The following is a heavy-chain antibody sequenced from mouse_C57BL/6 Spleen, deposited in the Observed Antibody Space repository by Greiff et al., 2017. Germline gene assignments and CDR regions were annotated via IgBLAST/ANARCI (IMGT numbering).Heavy chain of an antibody. D-gene: IGHD1-1*01. Sequence: QVQLQQPGAELVKPGASVKMSCKASGYTFTSYWITWVKQRPGQGLEWVGDIYPGSGSTNYNEKFKSKATLTVDTSSSAAYMQLSSLTSEDSAVYYCARTGNYGEDYFDYWGQGTTLTVSS. CDR2: IYPGSGST. CDR1: GYTFTSYW. CDR3: ARTGNYGEDYFDY. J-gene: IGHJ2*01. V-gene: IGHV1-55*01.